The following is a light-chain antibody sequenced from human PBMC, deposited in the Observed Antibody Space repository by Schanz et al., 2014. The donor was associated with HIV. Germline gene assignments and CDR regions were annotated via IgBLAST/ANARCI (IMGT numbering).Light chain of an antibody. J-gene: IGKJ2*01. CDR1: QGISSY. CDR2: AAS. V-gene: IGKV1-12*01. Sequence: IQMTQSPSTVSASVGDRVTLTCRASQGISSYLAWYQQTPGKAPKLLIYAASTLQSGVPSRFSGSGSGTDFTLTISSLQPEDFATYYCQQSNTFPYTFGQGTKLEIK. CDR3: QQSNTFPYT.